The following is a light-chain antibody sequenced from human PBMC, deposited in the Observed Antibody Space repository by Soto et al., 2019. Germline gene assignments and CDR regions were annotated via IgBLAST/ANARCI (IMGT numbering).Light chain of an antibody. CDR3: QQHSRSIT. J-gene: IGKJ4*02. CDR2: GAS. Sequence: VLTQSPGTLSLSPGERATLSCMASQSVNNNYLAWYQQKPGQSPRLLIYGASIRATAIPDRFSGSGSGTDFTLTISRLEPEDSAVYYCQQHSRSITFAGGTKVEIK. V-gene: IGKV3-20*01. CDR1: QSVNNNY.